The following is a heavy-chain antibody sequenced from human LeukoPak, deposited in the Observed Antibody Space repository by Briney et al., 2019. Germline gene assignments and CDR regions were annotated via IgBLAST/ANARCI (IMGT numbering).Heavy chain of an antibody. V-gene: IGHV4-59*01. CDR2: IYYSGST. CDR3: ARGPHSSAYSSFDF. CDR1: GGSISSYY. J-gene: IGHJ4*02. D-gene: IGHD3-22*01. Sequence: SETLSLTCTVSGGSISSYYWSWIRQPPGKGLEWIGYIYYSGSTNYNPSLRSRVTISVDTSKNQFSLKLSSVTTADTAVYYCARGPHSSAYSSFDFWGQGTLVTVSS.